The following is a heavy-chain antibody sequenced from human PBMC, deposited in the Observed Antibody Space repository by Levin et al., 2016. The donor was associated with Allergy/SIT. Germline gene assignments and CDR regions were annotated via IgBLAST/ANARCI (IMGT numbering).Heavy chain of an antibody. Sequence: WVRHAPGQGLEWMGGIIPIFGTANYAQKFQGRVTITADESTSTAYMELSSLTSEDTAVYYCGRLRNQYYDSSGYYWRLDYWGQGTLVTVSS. D-gene: IGHD3-22*01. J-gene: IGHJ4*02. CDR3: GRLRNQYYDSSGYYWRLDY. V-gene: IGHV1-69*01. CDR2: IIPIFGTA.